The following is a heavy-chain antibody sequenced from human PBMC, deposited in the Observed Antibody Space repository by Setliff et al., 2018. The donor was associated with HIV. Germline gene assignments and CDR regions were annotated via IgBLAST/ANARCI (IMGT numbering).Heavy chain of an antibody. Sequence: GGSLRLSCAASGFSFGSYWMSWVRQAPGKGPEWVANVKQDGSDKYYVDSVKGRFTISRDNAKNSLYLQMNSLRVEDTAVYFCAAQGVLWGQGTQVTVSS. CDR1: GFSFGSYW. V-gene: IGHV3-7*01. CDR3: AAQGVL. J-gene: IGHJ4*02. CDR2: VKQDGSDK.